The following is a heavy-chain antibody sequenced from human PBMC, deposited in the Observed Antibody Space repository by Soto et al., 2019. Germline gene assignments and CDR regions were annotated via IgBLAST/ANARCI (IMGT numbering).Heavy chain of an antibody. D-gene: IGHD5-12*01. J-gene: IGHJ4*02. CDR3: AKETSAYEIDY. V-gene: IGHV3-30-3*01. CDR2: ISYDGNTK. Sequence: QVQLVESGGGVVQPGRSLRLSCAASGFIFSGYAMHWVRQAPGKGLEWVAVISYDGNTKYYADSVKGRFTVSRDNSKDTLYVQMNNLSAEDTAMDYCAKETSAYEIDYWGQGTLVNVSS. CDR1: GFIFSGYA.